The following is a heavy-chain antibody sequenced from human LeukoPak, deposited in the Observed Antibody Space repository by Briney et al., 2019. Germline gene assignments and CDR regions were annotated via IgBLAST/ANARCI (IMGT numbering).Heavy chain of an antibody. Sequence: SVKVSCRASGGTFSSYAISWVRQAPGQGLEWMGGIIPIFGTANYAQKFQGRVTITTDESTSTAYMELSSLRSEDTAVYYCAREVHRIQLLGWFDPWGQGTLVTVSS. CDR2: IIPIFGTA. D-gene: IGHD2-2*01. V-gene: IGHV1-69*05. J-gene: IGHJ5*02. CDR1: GGTFSSYA. CDR3: AREVHRIQLLGWFDP.